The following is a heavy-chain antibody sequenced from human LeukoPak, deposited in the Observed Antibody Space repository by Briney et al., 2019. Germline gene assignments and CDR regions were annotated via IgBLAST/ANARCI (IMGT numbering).Heavy chain of an antibody. CDR1: GFTFDGYA. V-gene: IGHV3-9*01. Sequence: AGGSLRLSCAASGFTFDGYAMHWVRQAPGKGLEWVSGINWDSVTIGYADSVKGRFTISRDNSKNTLYLQMNSLRAEDTAVYYCAKEGRGSLYYYDSSGYNGIDYWGQGTLVTVSS. CDR2: INWDSVTI. J-gene: IGHJ4*02. D-gene: IGHD3-22*01. CDR3: AKEGRGSLYYYDSSGYNGIDY.